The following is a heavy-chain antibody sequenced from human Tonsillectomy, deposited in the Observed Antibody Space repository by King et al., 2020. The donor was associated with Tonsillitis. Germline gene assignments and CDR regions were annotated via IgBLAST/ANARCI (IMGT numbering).Heavy chain of an antibody. J-gene: IGHJ3*02. CDR3: ARGAGSGTYAFDI. CDR1: GYTFTSYY. D-gene: IGHD3-10*01. Sequence: QLVQSGAEVKKPGASVKVSCKAPGYTFTSYYIHWVRQAPGRGLEWMGIINPSSDSTRYAQKFQGRVTMTRDTYTSTVYMELGSLGSEDTAVYDCARGAGSGTYAFDIWGQGTLVTVSS. CDR2: INPSSDST. V-gene: IGHV1-46*01.